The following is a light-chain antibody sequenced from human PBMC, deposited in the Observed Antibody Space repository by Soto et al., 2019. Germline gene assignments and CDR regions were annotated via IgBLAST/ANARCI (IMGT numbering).Light chain of an antibody. CDR3: QQYGSSRNT. CDR2: GAS. CDR1: QSVTSIS. J-gene: IGKJ2*01. Sequence: EIVLTQSPGTLSLSPGERATLSCRASQSVTSISLAWYQQKPGQAPRLLIYGASSRATGIPDRFSGSASGTDFTLTISRLEPEDFAVYYCQQYGSSRNTFGQGTKLEIK. V-gene: IGKV3-20*01.